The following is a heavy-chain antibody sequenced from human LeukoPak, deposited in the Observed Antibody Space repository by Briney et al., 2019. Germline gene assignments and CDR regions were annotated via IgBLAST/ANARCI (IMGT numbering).Heavy chain of an antibody. J-gene: IGHJ6*02. CDR1: GFTFSSYG. CDR3: TKGGIAAAEYYYYGMDV. D-gene: IGHD6-13*01. Sequence: PGRSLRLSCAASGFTFSSYGMHWVRQAPGKGLEWVAVISYDGSNEYYADSVKGRFTISRDNSKNTLYLQMNSLRAEDTAVYYCTKGGIAAAEYYYYGMDVWGQGTTVTVSS. V-gene: IGHV3-30*18. CDR2: ISYDGSNE.